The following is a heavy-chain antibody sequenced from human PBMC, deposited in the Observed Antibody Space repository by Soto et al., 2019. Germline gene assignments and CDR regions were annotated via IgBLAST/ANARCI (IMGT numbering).Heavy chain of an antibody. D-gene: IGHD2-2*01. CDR2: ISGSGGST. V-gene: IGHV3-23*01. Sequence: EVQLLESGGGLVQPGGSLRLSCAASGFTFSSYAMSWVRQAPGKGLEWVSAISGSGGSTYYADSVKDRFTISRDSSKNTLYIQMNSLRAEDTAVYYCARNCSSTSCINYWGQGTLVTVSS. CDR3: ARNCSSTSCINY. CDR1: GFTFSSYA. J-gene: IGHJ4*02.